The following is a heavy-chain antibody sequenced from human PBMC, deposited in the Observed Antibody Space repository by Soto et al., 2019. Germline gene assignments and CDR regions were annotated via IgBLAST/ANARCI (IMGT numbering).Heavy chain of an antibody. J-gene: IGHJ4*02. CDR2: STHTGNT. CDR1: GYAFPHYV. CDR3: ARSGEHPLDY. D-gene: IGHD1-26*01. V-gene: IGHV1-18*01. Sequence: GASVKVSCKTSGYAFPHYVINWVRQAPGHGLEWMGFSTHTGNTNYAQKFQGRVALTTDTSTSTAYMEVTSLRSDDTAVYYCARSGEHPLDYWGQGTPVTVSS.